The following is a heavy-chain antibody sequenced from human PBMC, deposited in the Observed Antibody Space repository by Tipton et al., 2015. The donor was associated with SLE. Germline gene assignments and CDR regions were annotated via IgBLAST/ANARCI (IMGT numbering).Heavy chain of an antibody. J-gene: IGHJ3*02. Sequence: QSGPEVKKPGASVKVSCKASGYTFTGYYMHWVRQAPGQGLEWMGWINPNSGGTNYAQKFQGWVTMTRDTFISTAYMELSRLVSDYTAVYHCARNPIVRWGRGSRSDAFDIWGQGTMVPVSS. CDR2: INPNSGGT. CDR1: GYTFTGYY. CDR3: ARNPIVRWGRGSRSDAFDI. V-gene: IGHV1-2*04. D-gene: IGHD3-16*01.